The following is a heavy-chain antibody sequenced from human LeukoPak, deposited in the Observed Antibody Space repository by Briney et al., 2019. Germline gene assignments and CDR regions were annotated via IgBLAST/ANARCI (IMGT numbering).Heavy chain of an antibody. CDR1: GFTFSSYS. V-gene: IGHV3-15*01. CDR3: TTMPRDYHTNWFDP. D-gene: IGHD4-11*01. Sequence: GGSLRLSCAASGFTFSSYSMNWVRQAPGKGLERVGRIKSKTDGGTTDYAAPVKGRFTISRDDSKNTLYLQMNSLKTEDTAVYYCTTMPRDYHTNWFDPWGQGTLVTVSS. CDR2: IKSKTDGGTT. J-gene: IGHJ5*02.